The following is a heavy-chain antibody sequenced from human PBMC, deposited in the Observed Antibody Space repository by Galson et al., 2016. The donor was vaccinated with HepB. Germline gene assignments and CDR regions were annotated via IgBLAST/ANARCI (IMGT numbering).Heavy chain of an antibody. CDR2: ISHTGTT. CDR1: GDSISSSTW. J-gene: IGHJ6*02. Sequence: ETLSLTGAVSGDSISSSTWWSWVRQPPGKGLEWIGEISHTGTTNYNPSLTSRVTFSVDTSKNQFSLSLISVTAADTAVYYCARLYHYDYIWGTYRGGFYGMDVWGQGTTVTVSS. CDR3: ARLYHYDYIWGTYRGGFYGMDV. D-gene: IGHD3-16*02. V-gene: IGHV4-4*02.